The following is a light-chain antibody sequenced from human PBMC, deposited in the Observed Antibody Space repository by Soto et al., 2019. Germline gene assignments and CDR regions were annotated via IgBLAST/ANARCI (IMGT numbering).Light chain of an antibody. Sequence: EIVLTQSPGTLSLSLGEKATLSCRASQSVSSSYLAWYQQKPGRAPRLLIYGASSRATGIPDRFSGSGSGTDFTLTMSSLAPEDFAVYYCHQYGGSYSFGQGTKLEI. CDR2: GAS. J-gene: IGKJ2*03. CDR1: QSVSSSY. CDR3: HQYGGSYS. V-gene: IGKV3-20*01.